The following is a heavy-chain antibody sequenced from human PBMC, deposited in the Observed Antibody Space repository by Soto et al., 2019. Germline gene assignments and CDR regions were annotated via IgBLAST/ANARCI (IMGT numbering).Heavy chain of an antibody. J-gene: IGHJ6*02. D-gene: IGHD6-19*01. CDR1: GFTSNSYS. Sequence: GGSLRLSCAASGFTSNSYSIHWVRQAPGKGLEWVAVISYDGGNKYFADSVKGRFTISRDNSKNTLSLQMSSLRAEDTAVYYCARVGGQYGSGWYRGYYHYPMDVWGQGTTVTVSS. V-gene: IGHV3-30-3*01. CDR2: ISYDGGNK. CDR3: ARVGGQYGSGWYRGYYHYPMDV.